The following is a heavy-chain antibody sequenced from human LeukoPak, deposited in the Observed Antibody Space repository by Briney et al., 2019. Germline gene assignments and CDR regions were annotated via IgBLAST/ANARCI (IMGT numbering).Heavy chain of an antibody. D-gene: IGHD6-13*01. J-gene: IGHJ4*02. CDR1: GYTFTGYY. CDR2: INPNSGGT. V-gene: IGHV1-2*02. CDR3: ARDRYSSSWHGDY. Sequence: GASVKISCKGSGYTFTGYYMHWVRQAPGQGLEWMGWINPNSGGTNYAQKFQGRVTMTRDTSISTAYMELSRLRSDDTAVYYCARDRYSSSWHGDYWGQGTLVTVSS.